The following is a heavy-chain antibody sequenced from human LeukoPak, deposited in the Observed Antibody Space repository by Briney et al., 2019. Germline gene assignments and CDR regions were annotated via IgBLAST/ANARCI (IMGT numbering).Heavy chain of an antibody. CDR2: IYYSGST. CDR3: AREAMYSYGNNFDY. D-gene: IGHD5-18*01. CDR1: GGSVSSGSYY. J-gene: IGHJ4*02. V-gene: IGHV4-61*01. Sequence: SETLSLTCTVTGGSVSSGSYYWSWIRQPPGKGLEWIGYIYYSGSTNYNPSLKSRVTISVDTFKNQFSLKLSSVTAADTAVYHCAREAMYSYGNNFDYWAREPWSPSPQ.